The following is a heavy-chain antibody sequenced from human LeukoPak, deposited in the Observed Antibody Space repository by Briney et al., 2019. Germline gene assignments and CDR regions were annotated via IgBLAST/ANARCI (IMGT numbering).Heavy chain of an antibody. CDR2: IYYSGST. Sequence: SETLSLTCTVSGGSMRSYYWSWIRQPPGKGLEWIGYIYYSGSTNYNPSLKSRVSISVDTSKNQFSLNLRSVTATDTAVYYCATTWAASGAQYFQHWGQGALVTVSS. J-gene: IGHJ1*01. D-gene: IGHD2-15*01. V-gene: IGHV4-59*01. CDR1: GGSMRSYY. CDR3: ATTWAASGAQYFQH.